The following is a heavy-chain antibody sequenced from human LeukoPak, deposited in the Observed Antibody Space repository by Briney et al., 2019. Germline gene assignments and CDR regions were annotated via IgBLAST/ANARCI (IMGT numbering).Heavy chain of an antibody. J-gene: IGHJ6*02. CDR1: GFTLSSYW. CDR2: INHNGNVN. V-gene: IGHV3-7*03. CDR3: ARGGGLDV. Sequence: HPGGSLRLSCAASGFTLSSYWMNWARQAPGKGLEWVASINHNGNVNYYVDSVKGRFTISRDNAKNSLYLQMSNSRAEDTAVYFCARGGGLDVWGQGATVTVSS. D-gene: IGHD3-16*01.